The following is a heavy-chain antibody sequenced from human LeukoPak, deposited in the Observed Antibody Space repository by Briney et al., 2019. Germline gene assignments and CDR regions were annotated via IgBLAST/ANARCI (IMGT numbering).Heavy chain of an antibody. CDR1: GGSISSYY. V-gene: IGHV4-59*08. D-gene: IGHD1-26*01. CDR3: ARHPRKGGVGAFDY. Sequence: SETLSLTCTVSGGSISSYYWSWIRQPPGKGLEWVGYIYYSGSTNYNPSLKSRVTISVDTSKNQFSLKLSSVTAADTAVYYCARHPRKGGVGAFDYWGQGTLVTVSS. CDR2: IYYSGST. J-gene: IGHJ4*02.